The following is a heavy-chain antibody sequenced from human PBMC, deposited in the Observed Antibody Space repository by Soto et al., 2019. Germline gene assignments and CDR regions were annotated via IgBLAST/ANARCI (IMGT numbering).Heavy chain of an antibody. V-gene: IGHV4-30-4*01. J-gene: IGHJ4*02. CDR3: ARGSTSVATIAMYYFDY. CDR1: GGSISSGDYY. Sequence: PSETLSLTCTVSGGSISSGDYYWSWIRQPPGKGLGWIGYIYYSGGTYYNPSLKSRVTISVDKSKNQFSLKLSSVTAADTAVYYCARGSTSVATIAMYYFDYWGQGTLVSVTS. CDR2: IYYSGGT. D-gene: IGHD5-12*01.